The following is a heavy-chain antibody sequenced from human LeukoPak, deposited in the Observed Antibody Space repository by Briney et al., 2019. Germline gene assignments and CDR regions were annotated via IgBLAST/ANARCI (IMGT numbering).Heavy chain of an antibody. CDR3: AKVPWIRLWTHYFDS. J-gene: IGHJ4*02. V-gene: IGHV3-23*01. CDR1: GFTFSSYA. CDR2: ISGSADST. D-gene: IGHD5-18*01. Sequence: GGSLRLSCAASGFTFSSYAMSWVRQAPGKGLEWVSGISGSADSTNYADSVKGRVTISRDNSKNTLYLQMDSLRAEDTALYYCAKVPWIRLWTHYFDSWGQGILVTVSS.